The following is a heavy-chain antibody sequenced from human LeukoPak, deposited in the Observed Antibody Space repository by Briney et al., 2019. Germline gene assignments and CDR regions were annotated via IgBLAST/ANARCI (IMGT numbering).Heavy chain of an antibody. Sequence: GESLKISCQGSGYRFIGYWIGWVRQVPGKGLEWLGIIYPGDSDTKYRPSLQGQVTISVDKSINTAYLQWSGLKASDTAIYYCARSEMSTFFDFWGQGTLVAVSS. V-gene: IGHV5-51*01. D-gene: IGHD5-24*01. CDR3: ARSEMSTFFDF. CDR1: GYRFIGYW. J-gene: IGHJ5*01. CDR2: IYPGDSDT.